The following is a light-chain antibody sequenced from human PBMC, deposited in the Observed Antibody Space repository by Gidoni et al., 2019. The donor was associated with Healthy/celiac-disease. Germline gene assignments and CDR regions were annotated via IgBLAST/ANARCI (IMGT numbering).Light chain of an antibody. Sequence: EIVMTQSPATLSGSPGERATLSCRASQSVSSNLAWYQQKPGQAPRLLIYGASTRATGIPARVSGSGSGIEFTLTISSLQSEDFAVYYCQQYNNWPQTFXGXTKVEIK. CDR1: QSVSSN. CDR3: QQYNNWPQT. J-gene: IGKJ4*01. CDR2: GAS. V-gene: IGKV3-15*01.